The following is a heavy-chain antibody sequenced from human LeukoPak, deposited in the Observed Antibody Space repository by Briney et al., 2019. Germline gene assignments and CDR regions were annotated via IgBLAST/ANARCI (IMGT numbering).Heavy chain of an antibody. CDR3: ARTVEMGATIDPILLVLDY. CDR2: IIPILGIA. J-gene: IGHJ4*02. CDR1: GGTFSSYA. V-gene: IGHV1-69*04. D-gene: IGHD1-26*01. Sequence: SVKVSCKASGGTFSSYAISWVRQAPGQGLEWMGRIIPILGIANYAQKFQGRVTITADKSTSTAYMELSSLRSEDTAVYYCARTVEMGATIDPILLVLDYWGQGTLVTVSS.